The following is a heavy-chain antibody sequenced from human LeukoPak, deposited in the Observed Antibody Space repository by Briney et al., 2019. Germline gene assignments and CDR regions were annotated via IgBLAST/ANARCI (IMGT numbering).Heavy chain of an antibody. D-gene: IGHD3-10*01. CDR1: GGSLSGYY. Sequence: PSETLSLTCAVYGGSLSGYYWSWIRQPPGKGLEWIGEINHSGSTNYNPSLKSRVTISVDTSKNQFSLKLSSVTAADTAVYYCARGRGLLLWIDYWGQGTLVTVSS. CDR2: INHSGST. J-gene: IGHJ4*02. V-gene: IGHV4-34*01. CDR3: ARGRGLLLWIDY.